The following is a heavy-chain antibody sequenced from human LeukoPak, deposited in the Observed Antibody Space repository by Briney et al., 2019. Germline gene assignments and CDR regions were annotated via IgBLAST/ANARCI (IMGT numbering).Heavy chain of an antibody. J-gene: IGHJ4*02. D-gene: IGHD3-10*01. CDR2: ISAYNGKT. V-gene: IGHV1-18*01. Sequence: ASVKVSCKGSGYSFNIFGMSWVRQAPGQGLEWMGWISAYNGKTHFAQKFQGRVAMTADASTSTAYMKLGSLTSDDTAVYYCARYFGSGTSDYWGQGTLVTVSS. CDR1: GYSFNIFG. CDR3: ARYFGSGTSDY.